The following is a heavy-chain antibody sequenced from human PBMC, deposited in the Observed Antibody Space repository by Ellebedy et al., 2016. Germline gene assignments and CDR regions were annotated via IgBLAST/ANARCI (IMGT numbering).Heavy chain of an antibody. J-gene: IGHJ5*02. Sequence: ASVKVSCXASGYTLTSYYLNWVRQAPGQGIEWLGIINPSGGNTNYAQKFQGRVSMATDTSTTTVYMELSSLRSEDTALYYSARGDYGGKSPGRAWGQGTLVTVSS. CDR3: ARGDYGGKSPGRA. CDR2: INPSGGNT. V-gene: IGHV1-46*01. D-gene: IGHD4-23*01. CDR1: GYTLTSYY.